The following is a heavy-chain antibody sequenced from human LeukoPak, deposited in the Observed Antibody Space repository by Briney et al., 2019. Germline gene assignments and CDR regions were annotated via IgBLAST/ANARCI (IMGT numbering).Heavy chain of an antibody. Sequence: GGSLRLSCAASGFTFSDYYMSWIRQAPGKGLEWVSYISSSGSTIYYADSVKGRFTISRDKAKNSLYLQMNSLRAEDTAVYYCARESTVDAYYFDYWGQGTLVTVSS. CDR2: ISSSGSTI. CDR1: GFTFSDYY. V-gene: IGHV3-11*01. J-gene: IGHJ4*02. D-gene: IGHD4-11*01. CDR3: ARESTVDAYYFDY.